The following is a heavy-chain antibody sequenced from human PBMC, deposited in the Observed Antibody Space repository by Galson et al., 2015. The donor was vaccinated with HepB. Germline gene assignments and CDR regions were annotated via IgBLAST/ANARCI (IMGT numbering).Heavy chain of an antibody. Sequence: VKKPGESLRISCKGSGYSFTSYWISWVRQMPGKGLEWMGRIDPSDSYTNYSPSFQGHVTISADKSISTAYLQWSSLKASDTAMYYCARHGGEDIVVVPAAGHYYYGMDVWGQGTTVTVSS. D-gene: IGHD2-2*01. CDR1: GYSFTSYW. CDR2: IDPSDSYT. CDR3: ARHGGEDIVVVPAAGHYYYGMDV. V-gene: IGHV5-10-1*01. J-gene: IGHJ6*02.